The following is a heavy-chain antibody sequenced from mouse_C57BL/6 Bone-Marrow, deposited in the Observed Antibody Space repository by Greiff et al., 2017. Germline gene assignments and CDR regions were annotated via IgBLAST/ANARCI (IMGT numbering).Heavy chain of an antibody. D-gene: IGHD1-1*01. CDR3: ARDHTVVAGAMDY. J-gene: IGHJ4*01. CDR2: ISDGGSYT. CDR1: GFTFSSYA. V-gene: IGHV5-4*01. Sequence: EVKLVESGGGLVKPGGSLKLSCAASGFTFSSYAMSWVRQTPEKRLEWVATISDGGSYTYYTDNVKGRFTISRDNAKTNLYLQLIHLKSDDTAMYYCARDHTVVAGAMDYWGQGTSVTVSS.